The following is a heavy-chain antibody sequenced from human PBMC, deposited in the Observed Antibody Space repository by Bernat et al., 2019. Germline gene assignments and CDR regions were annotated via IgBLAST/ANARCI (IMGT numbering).Heavy chain of an antibody. Sequence: QVQLQESGPGLVKPADTLSLTCGVSGYSISNNNWWGWIRQPPGKGLEWIGYIYYSGSTYYNPSLKSRVTMSVDTSKNQFSLKLSSVTAVDTAVYYCARNYGSWLYYFDYWGQGTTVTVSS. J-gene: IGHJ4*03. CDR3: ARNYGSWLYYFDY. D-gene: IGHD3-10*01. CDR2: IYYSGST. CDR1: GYSISNNNW. V-gene: IGHV4-28*01.